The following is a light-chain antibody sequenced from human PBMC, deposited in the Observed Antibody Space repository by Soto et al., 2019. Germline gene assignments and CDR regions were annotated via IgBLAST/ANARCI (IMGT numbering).Light chain of an antibody. Sequence: EIELTQSPGTLSLSPGERATLSCRASQSVSSSYLAWYQQKPGQAPRLLIYGASSRATGIPDRCSGSGSGTDFTLPISRLEPEDFAVYYCQQYGSSPPITFGPGTKVDIK. CDR1: QSVSSSY. CDR3: QQYGSSPPIT. CDR2: GAS. J-gene: IGKJ3*01. V-gene: IGKV3-20*01.